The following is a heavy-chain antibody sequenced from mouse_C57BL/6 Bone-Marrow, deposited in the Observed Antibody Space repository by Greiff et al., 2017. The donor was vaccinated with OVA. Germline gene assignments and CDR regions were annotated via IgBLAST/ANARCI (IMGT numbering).Heavy chain of an antibody. CDR3: TRTVLDY. V-gene: IGHV14-4*01. CDR2: IDPENGDT. J-gene: IGHJ2*01. CDR1: GFNIKDDY. Sequence: VQLQQSGAELVRPGASVKLSCTASGFNIKDDYMHWVKQRPEQGLEWIGWIDPENGDTEYASKFQGKATITADTSSNTAYRQLSSLTAEDTAVYYCTRTVLDYWGQGTTLTGSS.